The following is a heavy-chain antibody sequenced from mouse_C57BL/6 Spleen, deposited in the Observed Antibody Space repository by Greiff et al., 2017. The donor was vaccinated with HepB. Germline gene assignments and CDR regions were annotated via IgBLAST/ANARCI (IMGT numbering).Heavy chain of an antibody. CDR1: GYTFTSYW. CDR2: IDPSDSET. V-gene: IGHV1-52*01. Sequence: VQLQQPGAELVRPGSSVKLSCKASGYTFTSYWMHWVKQRPIQGLEWIGNIDPSDSETHYNQKFKDKATLTVDKSSSTAYMQLSSLTSEDSAVYYCVLYGSSYRFAYWGQGTLVTVSA. CDR3: VLYGSSYRFAY. J-gene: IGHJ3*01. D-gene: IGHD1-1*01.